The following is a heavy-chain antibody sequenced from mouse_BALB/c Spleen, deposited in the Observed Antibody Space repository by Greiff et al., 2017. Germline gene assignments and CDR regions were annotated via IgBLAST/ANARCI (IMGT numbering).Heavy chain of an antibody. CDR1: GFTFSDYY. J-gene: IGHJ4*01. CDR2: ISDGGSYT. CDR3: ARDRGKVAMDY. D-gene: IGHD1-3*01. V-gene: IGHV5-4*02. Sequence: EVKLVESGGGLVKPGGSLKLSCAASGFTFSDYYMYWVRQTPEKRLEWVATISDGGSYTYYPDSVKGRSTISRDNAKNNLYLQMSSLKSEDTAMYYCARDRGKVAMDYWGQGTSVTVSS.